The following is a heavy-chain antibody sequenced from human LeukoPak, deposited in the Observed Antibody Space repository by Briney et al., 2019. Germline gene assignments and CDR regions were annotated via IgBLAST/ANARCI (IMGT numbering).Heavy chain of an antibody. J-gene: IGHJ5*01. CDR1: GFTVSAKY. V-gene: IGHV3-66*02. D-gene: IGHD3-16*01. CDR2: IYSDGGT. Sequence: GGSLRLSCAASGFTVSAKYMRWVRQGPGKGLDWISSIYSDGGTNYADSVKGRFTISRDNSKNTLYLQMNNLRPEDTAGYYCARDGGFGGPGGDNWFDSWGQGALVTVSS. CDR3: ARDGGFGGPGGDNWFDS.